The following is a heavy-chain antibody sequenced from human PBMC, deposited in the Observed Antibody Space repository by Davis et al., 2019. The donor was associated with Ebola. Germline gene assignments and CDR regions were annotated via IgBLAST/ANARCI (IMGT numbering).Heavy chain of an antibody. CDR2: ISGSGGST. CDR1: GFTFSSYA. V-gene: IGHV3-23*01. D-gene: IGHD3-10*01. J-gene: IGHJ4*02. Sequence: GESLKISCAASGFTFSSYAMSWVRQAPGKGLEWVSAISGSGGSTYYADSVKGRFTISRDNSKNTLYLQMNSLRAEDTAVYYCAKDSRFGELLLDYWGQGTLVTVSS. CDR3: AKDSRFGELLLDY.